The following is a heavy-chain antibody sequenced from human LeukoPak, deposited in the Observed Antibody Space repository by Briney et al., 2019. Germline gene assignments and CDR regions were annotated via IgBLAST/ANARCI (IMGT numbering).Heavy chain of an antibody. CDR3: VRLVGNSWLDY. Sequence: SQTLSLTCAISGDDLSTNKATWNWIRQSQSRGFEWLGRTYDRSKWYNDYAASVKSRITISPYTSSNQFSLHLISVTPDDTAVYYCVRLVGNSWLDYWGQGTLVTVSS. CDR1: GDDLSTNKAT. D-gene: IGHD6-13*01. J-gene: IGHJ4*02. CDR2: TYDRSKWYN. V-gene: IGHV6-1*01.